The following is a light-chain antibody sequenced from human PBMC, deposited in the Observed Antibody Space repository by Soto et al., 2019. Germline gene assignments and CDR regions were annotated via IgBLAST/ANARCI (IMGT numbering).Light chain of an antibody. Sequence: EIVLTQSPATLSLSPGERATLSCGASQSVSSSYLSWYQQKPGLAPRLLIYDASSRATGIPDRFSGSWSGTTFPLTISRLYPEDFAVYFCQHYSISCTFGQGTKVEIK. CDR2: DAS. CDR3: QHYSISCT. CDR1: QSVSSSY. J-gene: IGKJ4*01. V-gene: IGKV3D-20*01.